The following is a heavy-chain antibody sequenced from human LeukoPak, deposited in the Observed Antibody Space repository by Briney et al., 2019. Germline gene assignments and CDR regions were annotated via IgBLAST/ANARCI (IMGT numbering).Heavy chain of an antibody. V-gene: IGHV4-4*07. J-gene: IGHJ4*02. Sequence: SETLSLTCTVSGGSLSSYYWSWVRQPAGKGLEWIWRIYTSGGTGYNPSLKSRVTMSLDTSKNQSSMKLSSVTAADTAVYYCARVDLRAAYFDYWGQGTLVTVSS. D-gene: IGHD2-15*01. CDR2: IYTSGGT. CDR1: GGSLSSYY. CDR3: ARVDLRAAYFDY.